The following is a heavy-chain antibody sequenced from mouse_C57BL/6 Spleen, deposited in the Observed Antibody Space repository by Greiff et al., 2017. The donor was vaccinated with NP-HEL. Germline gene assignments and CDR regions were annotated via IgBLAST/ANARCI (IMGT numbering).Heavy chain of an antibody. CDR3: ASGYYGCGYG. CDR1: GYTFTSYW. CDR2: IDPSDSYT. Sequence: QVQLQQPGAELVRPGTSVKLSCKASGYTFTSYWMHWVKQRPGQGLEWIGVIDPSDSYTNYNQKFKGKATLTVDTSSSTAYMQLSSLTSEDSAVYYCASGYYGCGYGWGKGTTLTVSS. D-gene: IGHD1-1*01. V-gene: IGHV1-59*01. J-gene: IGHJ2*01.